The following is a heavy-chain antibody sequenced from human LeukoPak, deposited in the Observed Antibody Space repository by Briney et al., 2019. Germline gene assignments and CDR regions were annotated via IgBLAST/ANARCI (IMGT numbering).Heavy chain of an antibody. CDR2: IHYSGST. J-gene: IGHJ3*02. Sequence: SETLSLPCSVSRGSITRYYWTWIGQPPGKGLEWIGYIHYSGSTNYNPSLKRRVTILVDTSKNQFSLRVTSVTAADTAMYYCASIQAYSSTWEHDAFDIWGQGTMVTVSP. V-gene: IGHV4-59*01. CDR3: ASIQAYSSTWEHDAFDI. D-gene: IGHD2-2*01. CDR1: RGSITRYY.